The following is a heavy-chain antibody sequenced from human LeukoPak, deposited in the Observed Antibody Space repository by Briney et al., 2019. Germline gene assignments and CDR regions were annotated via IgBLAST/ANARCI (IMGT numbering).Heavy chain of an antibody. Sequence: PGGSLRLSCAASGFTFSSYSMNWVRQAPGKGLEWLSSISSSSSYIFYADSVKGRFTISRDNAKYSLYLQMNSLRAEDTAVYYCARGGYSSGWSFDYWGQGTLVTVSS. CDR2: ISSSSSYI. CDR3: ARGGYSSGWSFDY. D-gene: IGHD6-19*01. V-gene: IGHV3-21*01. J-gene: IGHJ4*02. CDR1: GFTFSSYS.